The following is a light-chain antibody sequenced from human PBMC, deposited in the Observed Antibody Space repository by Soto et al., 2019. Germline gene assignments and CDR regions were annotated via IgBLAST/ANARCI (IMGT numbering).Light chain of an antibody. Sequence: QSVLTQPPSASGTPGRRVPISCPGSSSTIGSNTVNWYQQLPGTAPKLLIYSNNQRPSGVPDRFSGSKSGTSASLAISGLQSEDESDYYCAAWDDSLNGVVFGGGTKLTVL. CDR2: SNN. J-gene: IGLJ2*01. V-gene: IGLV1-44*01. CDR3: AAWDDSLNGVV. CDR1: SSTIGSNT.